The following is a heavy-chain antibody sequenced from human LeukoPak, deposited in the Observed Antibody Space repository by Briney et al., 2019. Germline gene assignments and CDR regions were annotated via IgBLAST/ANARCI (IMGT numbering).Heavy chain of an antibody. CDR1: GYTFTSYG. J-gene: IGHJ4*02. CDR3: AREYCSSTSRYQVDY. Sequence: GASVKVSCKASGYTFTSYGISWVRQAPGQGLEWMGWISAYNGNTNYAQKLQGRVTMTTDTSTSTAYMELRSLRSDDTAVYYCAREYCSSTSRYQVDYWGQGTLVTVSS. CDR2: ISAYNGNT. V-gene: IGHV1-18*01. D-gene: IGHD2-2*01.